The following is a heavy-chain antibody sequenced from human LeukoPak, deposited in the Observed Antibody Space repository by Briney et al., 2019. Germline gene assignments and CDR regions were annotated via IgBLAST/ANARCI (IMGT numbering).Heavy chain of an antibody. CDR3: AKDPMVRGVISRFDY. Sequence: GGSLRLSCAASGFTFSSYGMSWVRQAPGKGLEWVSAISGSGGSTYYADSVKGRFTISRDNSKNTLYLQMNSLRAEDTAVYYCAKDPMVRGVISRFDYWGQGTLVTVSS. J-gene: IGHJ4*02. CDR2: ISGSGGST. V-gene: IGHV3-23*01. D-gene: IGHD3-10*01. CDR1: GFTFSSYG.